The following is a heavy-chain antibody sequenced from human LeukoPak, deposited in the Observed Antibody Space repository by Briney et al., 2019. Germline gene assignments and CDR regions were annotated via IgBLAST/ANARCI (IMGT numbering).Heavy chain of an antibody. Sequence: KPSETLSLTCAVYGGSFSGYYWSWIRQPPGKGLEWIGEINHSGSTNYNPSLKSRVTISVDTSKNQFSLKLSSVTAADTAVYYCARGRMTNGYFDYWGQGTLVIVSS. J-gene: IGHJ4*02. CDR2: INHSGST. V-gene: IGHV4-34*01. CDR1: GGSFSGYY. D-gene: IGHD4-17*01. CDR3: ARGRMTNGYFDY.